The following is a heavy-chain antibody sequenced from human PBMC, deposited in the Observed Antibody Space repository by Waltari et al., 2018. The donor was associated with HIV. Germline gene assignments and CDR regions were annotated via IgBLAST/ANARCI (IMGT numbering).Heavy chain of an antibody. V-gene: IGHV1-8*01. Sequence: QVQLVQSGAEVKKPGASVQVSCKASGYTFINNDINWVRPATGQGLVWMGWMSPNSGNAGYAPNFQGRVTMTRNTSTTTAYMELTDLRSADTAVYFCARGRGRYDFWSGYSSPGDAFDIWGQGTVVIVSS. J-gene: IGHJ3*02. CDR3: ARGRGRYDFWSGYSSPGDAFDI. D-gene: IGHD3-3*01. CDR1: GYTFINND. CDR2: MSPNSGNA.